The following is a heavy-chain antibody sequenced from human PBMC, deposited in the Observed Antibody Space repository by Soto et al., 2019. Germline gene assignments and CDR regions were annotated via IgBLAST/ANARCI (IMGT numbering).Heavy chain of an antibody. D-gene: IGHD6-19*01. CDR3: EKGSSGWYERFDY. V-gene: IGHV3-23*01. Sequence: EVQLLESGGGLVQPGGSLRLSCAASGFTFSSYAMSWVRQAPGKWLEWVSAISGSGGSTYYADSVKGRFTISRDNSTNTLYLQMNSLRAEDTAVYYCEKGSSGWYERFDYWGQGTLVTVSS. CDR2: ISGSGGST. J-gene: IGHJ4*02. CDR1: GFTFSSYA.